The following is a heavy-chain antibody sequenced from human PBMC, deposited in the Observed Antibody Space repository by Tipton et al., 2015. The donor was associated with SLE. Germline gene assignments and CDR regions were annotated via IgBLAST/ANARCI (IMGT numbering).Heavy chain of an antibody. J-gene: IGHJ3*02. CDR2: INPSGRT. CDR3: ARGPPVILWFGDSRGRAFDI. D-gene: IGHD3-10*01. CDR1: GGSFTGSY. Sequence: TLSLTCAVFGGSFTGSYWSWIRQPPGKGLEWIGDINPSGRTNYNPSLNSRVTISIHTSMNQFSLKLNSVTAADTAVYFCARGPPVILWFGDSRGRAFDIWGQGTMLTVSS. V-gene: IGHV4-34*01.